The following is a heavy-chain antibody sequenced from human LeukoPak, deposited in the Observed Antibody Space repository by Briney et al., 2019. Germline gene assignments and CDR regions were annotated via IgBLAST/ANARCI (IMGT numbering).Heavy chain of an antibody. D-gene: IGHD3-10*01. CDR2: ISKDGSNK. CDR3: ARHWYYYGSGSYVDYFDH. J-gene: IGHJ4*02. Sequence: PGGSLRLSCVASGFTFSSHGMHWVRQAPGKGLEWVAVISKDGSNKYYGDSVRGRFTISRDNSKNTLYLQMNSLRAEDTAVYYCARHWYYYGSGSYVDYFDHWGQGTLVTVSS. V-gene: IGHV3-30*03. CDR1: GFTFSSHG.